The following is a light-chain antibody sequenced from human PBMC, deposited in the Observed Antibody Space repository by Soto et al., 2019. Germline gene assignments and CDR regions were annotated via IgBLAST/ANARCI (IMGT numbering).Light chain of an antibody. V-gene: IGKV3-15*01. Sequence: EIFMTQSPATLSVSPGEKVILSCRASESVGSTLAWYQQKHGQAPRLLIRGASTRATGVPARFSGSGSGTEFTLTISSLQSEDFAVYYCYQYSTSLTFGGGTTLEIK. CDR2: GAS. CDR3: YQYSTSLT. J-gene: IGKJ4*02. CDR1: ESVGST.